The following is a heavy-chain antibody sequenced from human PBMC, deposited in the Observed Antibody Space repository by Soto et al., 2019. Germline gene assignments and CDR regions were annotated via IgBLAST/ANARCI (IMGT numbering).Heavy chain of an antibody. V-gene: IGHV4-4*07. CDR2: FSTTGST. CDR3: ARGAYGSGSSPNWFDY. CDR1: GASISSYY. Sequence: PSETLSLTCTVSGASISSYYWSWIRQPAGKGLEWIGRFSTTGSTNYNPSLKSRVTVSVDTSKNQFSLKLNSVTAADTAVYFCARGAYGSGSSPNWFDYWGQGALVTVSS. D-gene: IGHD3-10*01. J-gene: IGHJ5*01.